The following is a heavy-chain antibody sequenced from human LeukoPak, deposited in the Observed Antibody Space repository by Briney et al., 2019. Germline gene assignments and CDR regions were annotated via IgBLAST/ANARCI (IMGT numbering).Heavy chain of an antibody. V-gene: IGHV1-3*01. CDR3: ARDGSGSQGVNWFDP. CDR1: GYTFTSYA. J-gene: IGHJ5*02. Sequence: ASVKVSCKASGYTFTSYAMHWVRQAPGQRPEWMGWINADNGDTKYSQKFQGRVTITRDTSASTVYMELSSLRFEDTAVYYCARDGSGSQGVNWFDPWGQGTLVTVSS. D-gene: IGHD3-10*01. CDR2: INADNGDT.